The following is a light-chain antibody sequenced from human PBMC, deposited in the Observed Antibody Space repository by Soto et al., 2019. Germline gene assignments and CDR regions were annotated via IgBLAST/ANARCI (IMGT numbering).Light chain of an antibody. CDR2: CAS. V-gene: IGKV4-1*01. Sequence: DIVMTQSPDSLAVSLGERATINCKSSQSVFYSANNNNYLAWYQHKPGQPPKLLFYCASTRESGVPDRFSGSGSGTDLTLTISSLQTEDVAVYYCQHYYSTPLTFGPGTKVNIK. CDR1: QSVFYSANNNNY. J-gene: IGKJ3*01. CDR3: QHYYSTPLT.